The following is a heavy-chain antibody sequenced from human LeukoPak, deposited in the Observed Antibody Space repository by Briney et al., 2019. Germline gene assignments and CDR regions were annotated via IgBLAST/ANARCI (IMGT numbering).Heavy chain of an antibody. D-gene: IGHD4-23*01. V-gene: IGHV4-59*01. CDR3: ARDHYGGNSWWYFDL. CDR2: IYYSGGT. CDR1: GGSISSYY. Sequence: SETLSLTCTVSGGSISSYYWSWIRQPPGKGLEWIGYIYYSGGTNYNPSLKSRVTISVDTSKNQFSLKLSSVTAADTAVYYCARDHYGGNSWWYFDLWGRGTLVTVSS. J-gene: IGHJ2*01.